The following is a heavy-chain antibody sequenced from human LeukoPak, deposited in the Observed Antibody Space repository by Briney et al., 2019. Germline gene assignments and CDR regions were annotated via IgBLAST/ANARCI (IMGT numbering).Heavy chain of an antibody. D-gene: IGHD3-10*01. J-gene: IGHJ4*02. CDR1: GFTFSSYA. CDR2: ISGSGGST. Sequence: GGSLRLSWAASGFTFSSYAMSWVRQAPGKGLEWVSAISGSGGSTYYADSVKGRFTISRDNSKNTLYLQMNSLRAEDTAVYYCAKGTVLLWFGELLEGLEDYWGQGTLVTVSS. CDR3: AKGTVLLWFGELLEGLEDY. V-gene: IGHV3-23*01.